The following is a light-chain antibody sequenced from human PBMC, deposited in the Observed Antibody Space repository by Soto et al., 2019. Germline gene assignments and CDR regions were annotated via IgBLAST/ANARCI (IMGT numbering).Light chain of an antibody. J-gene: IGKJ2*01. CDR1: QSVTSSC. CDR3: QQYGSSPYT. V-gene: IGKV3-20*01. Sequence: EIVLTQSPGTLSLSPGERATLSCRASQSVTSSCLAWYQQKSGQAPRLLISGASRRYTGIPDRFSGSESGTDFTLTITRLEPEDFAVYYCQQYGSSPYTFGQGTKLEIK. CDR2: GAS.